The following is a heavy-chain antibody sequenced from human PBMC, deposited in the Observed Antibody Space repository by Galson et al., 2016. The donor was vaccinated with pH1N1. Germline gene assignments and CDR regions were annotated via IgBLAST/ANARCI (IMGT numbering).Heavy chain of an antibody. V-gene: IGHV3-23*01. J-gene: IGHJ4*02. Sequence: SLRLSCAPSGFTFSTFAMGWVRQAPGKGLQWLSAISGGGATTYYIDSVTGRFTISRDNSKNTLYLEMNSLKAEDTALYYCVKYDSSGYYYGRLVNWGQGTLVTVSS. CDR2: ISGGGATT. CDR1: GFTFSTFA. CDR3: VKYDSSGYYYGRLVN. D-gene: IGHD3-22*01.